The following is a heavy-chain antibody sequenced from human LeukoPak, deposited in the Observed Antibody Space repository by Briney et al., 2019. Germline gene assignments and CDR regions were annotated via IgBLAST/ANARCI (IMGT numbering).Heavy chain of an antibody. D-gene: IGHD6-19*01. CDR1: GGTFSSYA. V-gene: IGHV1-69*01. CDR3: ARATVAGTDYYYGMDV. CDR2: IIPIFGTA. J-gene: IGHJ6*02. Sequence: SVKVSCKASGGTFSSYAISWVRQAPGQGLEWMGGIIPIFGTANYAQKFQGRVTITADESTSTAYMELSSLRSEDTAVYYCARATVAGTDYYYGMDVGGQGTTVTVSS.